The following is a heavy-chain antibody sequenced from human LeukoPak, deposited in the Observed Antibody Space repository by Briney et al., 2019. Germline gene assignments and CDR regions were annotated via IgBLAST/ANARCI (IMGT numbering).Heavy chain of an antibody. CDR1: GGSISSDHW. CDR3: ARSVGYDDSSFDY. D-gene: IGHD5-12*01. V-gene: IGHV4-4*02. CDR2: IYQSGSP. Sequence: SETLSLTCAVSGGSISSDHWWTWVRQPPGKGLEWIGEIYQSGSPNYNPSLRSRVTISVDKSKNQFSLNLSFVTAADTAVYYCARSVGYDDSSFDYWGQGTLVTVSS. J-gene: IGHJ4*02.